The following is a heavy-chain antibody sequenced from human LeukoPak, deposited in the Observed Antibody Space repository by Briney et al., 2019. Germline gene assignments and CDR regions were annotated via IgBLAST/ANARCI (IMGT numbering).Heavy chain of an antibody. CDR2: IWYDGSNK. J-gene: IGHJ6*02. D-gene: IGHD3-22*01. Sequence: GGSLRLSCAASGFTFSNYGMHWVRQAPGKGLEWVAVIWYDGSNKYYADSVKGRFTISRDNSKNTLYLQMNSLRAEDTAVYYCAKNSGYSYYYYGMDVRGQGTTVTVSS. V-gene: IGHV3-33*06. CDR1: GFTFSNYG. CDR3: AKNSGYSYYYYGMDV.